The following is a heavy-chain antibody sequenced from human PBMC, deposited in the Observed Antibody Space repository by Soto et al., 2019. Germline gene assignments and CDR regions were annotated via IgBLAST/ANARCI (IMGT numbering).Heavy chain of an antibody. CDR2: IFYTGST. J-gene: IGHJ4*02. CDR1: GGTINSGDYF. Sequence: SETLSLTCSVSGGTINSGDYFWSWIRQPPGKGLEWIGSIFYTGSTYYSPSLKSRASMSMDTSKSLFSLRLRSLTAADTAVYFCARVKATLYRHYLFDYWGQGTPVTVSS. CDR3: ARVKATLYRHYLFDY. D-gene: IGHD5-12*01. V-gene: IGHV4-30-4*01.